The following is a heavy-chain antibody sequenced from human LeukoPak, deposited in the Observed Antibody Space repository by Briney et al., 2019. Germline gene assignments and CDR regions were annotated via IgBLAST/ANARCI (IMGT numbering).Heavy chain of an antibody. D-gene: IGHD3-3*01. CDR1: GFTFSSYA. CDR2: ISGSGGST. Sequence: GGSLRLSCAASGFTFSSYAMSWVRQAPGKGLEWVSAISGSGGSTYYADSVKGRFTISRDNSKNTLYLQMNSLRAEDTAVYYCAKMGGYYDFWSGYYVDYWGQGTLVTVFS. V-gene: IGHV3-23*01. CDR3: AKMGGYYDFWSGYYVDY. J-gene: IGHJ4*02.